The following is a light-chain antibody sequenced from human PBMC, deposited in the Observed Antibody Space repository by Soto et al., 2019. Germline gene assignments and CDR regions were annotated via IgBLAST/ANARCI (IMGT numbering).Light chain of an antibody. J-gene: IGLJ3*02. CDR1: SSDVGSYNL. Sequence: QSALTQPASVSGSPGQSIIISCSGTSSDVGSYNLVSWYQQHPGTAPKLMIYEGNKRPSGVSNRFSGSKSGNTASLTISGLQAEDEADYYCCSYAGPSTWVFGGGTKLTDL. V-gene: IGLV2-23*01. CDR2: EGN. CDR3: CSYAGPSTWV.